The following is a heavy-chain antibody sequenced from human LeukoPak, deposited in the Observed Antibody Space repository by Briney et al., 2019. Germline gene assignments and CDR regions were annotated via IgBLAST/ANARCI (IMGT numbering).Heavy chain of an antibody. D-gene: IGHD3-22*01. V-gene: IGHV3-21*04. CDR3: ARVEYDSSGYLDY. CDR1: GFTFSSYS. J-gene: IGHJ4*02. Sequence: GGSLGLSCAASGFTFSSYSMNWVRQAPGKGLEWVSSISSSSSYIYYADSVKGRFTISRDNAKNSLYLQMNSLRAEDTAVYYCARVEYDSSGYLDYWGQGTLVTVSS. CDR2: ISSSSSYI.